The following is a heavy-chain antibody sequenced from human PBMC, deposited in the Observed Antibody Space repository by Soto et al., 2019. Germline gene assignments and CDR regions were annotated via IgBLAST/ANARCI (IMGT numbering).Heavy chain of an antibody. CDR2: IKSKTDGGTT. J-gene: IGHJ6*02. V-gene: IGHV3-15*07. Sequence: GGSLRLSCAASGFTFSNAWMNWVRQAPGKGLEWVGRIKSKTDGGTTDYDAPVKGRFTISRDDSKNTLYLQMNSLKTEDTAVYYCTTDRKAYGDYGQDYYYYYGMDVWGQGTTVTVPS. CDR3: TTDRKAYGDYGQDYYYYYGMDV. D-gene: IGHD4-17*01. CDR1: GFTFSNAW.